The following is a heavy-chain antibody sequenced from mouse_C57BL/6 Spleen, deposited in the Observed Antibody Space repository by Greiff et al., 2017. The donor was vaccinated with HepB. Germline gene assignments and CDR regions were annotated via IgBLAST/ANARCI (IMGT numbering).Heavy chain of an antibody. Sequence: QVQLQQPGAELVMPGASVKLSCKASGYTFTSYWMHWVKQRPGQGLEWIGEIDPSDSYTNYNQKFKGKSTLTVDKSSSTAYMQLSSLTSEASAVYYCARWLLGYFDVWGTGTTVTVSS. J-gene: IGHJ1*03. CDR3: ARWLLGYFDV. D-gene: IGHD2-3*01. CDR1: GYTFTSYW. CDR2: IDPSDSYT. V-gene: IGHV1-69*01.